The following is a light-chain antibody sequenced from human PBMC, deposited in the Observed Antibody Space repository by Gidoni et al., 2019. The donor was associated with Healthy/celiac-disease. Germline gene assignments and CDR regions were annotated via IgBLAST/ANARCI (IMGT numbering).Light chain of an antibody. CDR3: SSYTSSSTLV. Sequence: QSALTQPASVSGSPGQSITISCTGTSSDVGGYNYVSWYQQHPGKAPKLMSYDVSNRPSGVSNRFSGSKPGNTASLTISGLQAEDEADYYCSSYTSSSTLVFGGGTKLTVL. CDR2: DVS. V-gene: IGLV2-14*01. J-gene: IGLJ3*02. CDR1: SSDVGGYNY.